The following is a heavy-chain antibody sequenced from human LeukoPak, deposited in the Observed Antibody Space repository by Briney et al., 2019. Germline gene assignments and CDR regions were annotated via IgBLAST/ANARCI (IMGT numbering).Heavy chain of an antibody. CDR2: IYYSGNT. Sequence: ETSETLSLTCSVSGGSISSSSYSWGWIRQPPGKGLEWIGSIYYSGNTYNNPSLKSRVTVSVDTSKNQFSLKLSSVIEADTAVYYCARAYAGYASRFDYWGQGILVTVSS. J-gene: IGHJ4*02. CDR1: GGSISSSSYS. V-gene: IGHV4-39*07. CDR3: ARAYAGYASRFDY. D-gene: IGHD1-1*01.